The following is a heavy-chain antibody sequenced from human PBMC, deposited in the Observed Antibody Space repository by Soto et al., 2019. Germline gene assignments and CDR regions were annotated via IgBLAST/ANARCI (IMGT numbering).Heavy chain of an antibody. Sequence: QVQLVQSGAEVKKPGASVKVSCKASGYTFTSYAMHWVRQATGQRLEWIGWINAGNGNTKYSQKFQGRVTFTRDTSATTAYMELSSQRYEDTALYYCARVLVYSIGDFWGRGTLVTVSS. CDR2: INAGNGNT. D-gene: IGHD2-21*01. CDR1: GYTFTSYA. CDR3: ARVLVYSIGDF. V-gene: IGHV1-3*01. J-gene: IGHJ2*01.